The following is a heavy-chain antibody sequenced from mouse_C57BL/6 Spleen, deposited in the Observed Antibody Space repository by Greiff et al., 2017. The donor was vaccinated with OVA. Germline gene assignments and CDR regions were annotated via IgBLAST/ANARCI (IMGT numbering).Heavy chain of an antibody. CDR2: IWRGGST. CDR3: AKGYFDV. J-gene: IGHJ1*03. CDR1: GFSLTSYG. Sequence: QVQLKQSGPGLVQPSQSLSITCTVSGFSLTSYGVHWVRQSPGKGLEWLGVIWRGGSTDYNAAFMSRLGITKDNSKSQVFFKMNSLQADDTAIYCCAKGYFDVWGTGTTVTVSS. V-gene: IGHV2-5*01.